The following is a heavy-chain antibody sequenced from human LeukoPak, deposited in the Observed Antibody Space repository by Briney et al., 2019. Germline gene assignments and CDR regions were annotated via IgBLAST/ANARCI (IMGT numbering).Heavy chain of an antibody. Sequence: GGSLRLSCAASGLTFSSYSMNWVRQAPGKGLEWVSSISSSSSYIYYADSVKGRFTISRDNAKNSLYLQMNSLRAEDTAVYYCARDQWGRPGGIAVAGPYYYYYYMDVWGKGTTVTVSS. J-gene: IGHJ6*03. CDR1: GLTFSSYS. D-gene: IGHD6-19*01. CDR2: ISSSSSYI. CDR3: ARDQWGRPGGIAVAGPYYYYYYMDV. V-gene: IGHV3-21*01.